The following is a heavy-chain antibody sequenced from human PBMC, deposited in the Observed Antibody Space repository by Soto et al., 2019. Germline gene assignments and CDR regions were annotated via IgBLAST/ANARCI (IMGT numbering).Heavy chain of an antibody. V-gene: IGHV1-69*01. J-gene: IGHJ6*02. CDR2: IIPISGTA. CDR1: GGTFSSYA. Sequence: QVQMVQSGAEVKKPGSSVKVSCKASGGTFSSYAISWVRPAPGQRREWMGGIIPISGTANYAQKFQGRVTMTADESTSTDYMEVSSLRAEDTAVYCCERSQGSSTSVEIYYYYYDGMAVWGQWTTVTVSS. CDR3: ERSQGSSTSVEIYYYYYDGMAV. D-gene: IGHD2-2*01.